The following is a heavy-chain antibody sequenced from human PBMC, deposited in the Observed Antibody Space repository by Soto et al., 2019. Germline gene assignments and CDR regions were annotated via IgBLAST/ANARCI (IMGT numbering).Heavy chain of an antibody. CDR1: GGSSSSYY. Sequence: SETLYLTGTVSGGSSSSYYWSWMRPPPGTGLEWIGYIYYSGSTNYNPPFKSRVTISVDTSKNQFSLKLSSVTAADTAVYYCARYRYSSGWYYFDYWGQGTLVTVSS. J-gene: IGHJ4*02. CDR3: ARYRYSSGWYYFDY. V-gene: IGHV4-59*01. CDR2: IYYSGST. D-gene: IGHD6-19*01.